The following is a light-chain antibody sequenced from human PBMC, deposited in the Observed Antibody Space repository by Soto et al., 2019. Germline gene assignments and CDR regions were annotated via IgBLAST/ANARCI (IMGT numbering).Light chain of an antibody. V-gene: IGLV1-40*01. J-gene: IGLJ2*01. CDR3: QSYDTSLSGPVV. CDR2: GNT. CDR1: SSNIGAGCD. Sequence: QAVVTQPPSVSGAPGQRVTMSCTGSSSNIGAGCDVHWYQHLPGTAPKLLIYGNTNRPSGVPDRFSGSKSGTSASLAITGLQAEDEADYYCQSYDTSLSGPVVFGGGTKLTVL.